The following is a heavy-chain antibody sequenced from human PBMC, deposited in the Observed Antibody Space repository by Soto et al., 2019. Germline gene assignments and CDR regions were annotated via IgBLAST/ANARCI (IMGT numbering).Heavy chain of an antibody. CDR1: GFTFSSYA. CDR3: AREGTVVVVAATRWFDP. V-gene: IGHV3-30-3*01. J-gene: IGHJ5*02. Sequence: GGSLRLSCAASGFTFSSYAMHWVRQAPGKGLEWVAVISYDGSNKYYADSVKGRFTISRDNSKNTLYLQMNSLRAEDTAVYYCAREGTVVVVAATRWFDPWGQGTLVTVSS. D-gene: IGHD2-15*01. CDR2: ISYDGSNK.